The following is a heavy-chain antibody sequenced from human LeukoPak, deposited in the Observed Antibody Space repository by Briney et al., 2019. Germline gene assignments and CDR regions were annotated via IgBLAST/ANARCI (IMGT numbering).Heavy chain of an antibody. V-gene: IGHV3-30*18. CDR3: AKVASRTSSSYYGMDV. Sequence: GGSLRLSCAASGFTFSSYGMHWVRQAPGKGLEWVAVISYDGSNEYYADSVKGRFTISRDNSKNTLYLQMSSLRAEDTAVYSCAKVASRTSSSYYGMDVWGQGTTVTVSS. D-gene: IGHD6-13*01. CDR1: GFTFSSYG. CDR2: ISYDGSNE. J-gene: IGHJ6*02.